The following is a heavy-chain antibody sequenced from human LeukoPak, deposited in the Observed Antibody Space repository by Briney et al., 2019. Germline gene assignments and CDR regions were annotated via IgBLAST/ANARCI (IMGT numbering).Heavy chain of an antibody. V-gene: IGHV3-30*04. J-gene: IGHJ4*02. D-gene: IGHD3-10*01. CDR2: ISYDGSNK. CDR1: GFTFSSYA. Sequence: GGSLRLSCAASGFTFSSYAMHWVRQAPGKGLEWVAVISYDGSNKYYADSVKGRFTISRDNYKNTLYLQMNSLRAEDTDVYYCARAVLLWFGELDYWGQGTLVTVSS. CDR3: ARAVLLWFGELDY.